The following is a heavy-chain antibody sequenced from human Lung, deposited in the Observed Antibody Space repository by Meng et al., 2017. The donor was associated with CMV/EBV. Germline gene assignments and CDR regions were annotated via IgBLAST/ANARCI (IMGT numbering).Heavy chain of an antibody. V-gene: IGHV1-46*01. Sequence: ASXXVSXKASGYTFTSYYMHWVRQAPGQGLEWMGIINPSGGSTSYAQKFQGRVTMTRDTSTSTVYMELSSLRSEDTAVYYCARDFAAAGTGSGWDYYYYGMDVWXQGTTVTVSS. CDR2: INPSGGST. CDR3: ARDFAAAGTGSGWDYYYYGMDV. D-gene: IGHD6-13*01. J-gene: IGHJ6*02. CDR1: GYTFTSYY.